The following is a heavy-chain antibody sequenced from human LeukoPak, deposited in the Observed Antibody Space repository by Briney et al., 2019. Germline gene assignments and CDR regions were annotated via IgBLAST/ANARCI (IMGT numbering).Heavy chain of an antibody. Sequence: ASVKVSFKASGYTFTGYYMHWVRQAPGQGLEWMGWINPNSGGTNYAQKFQGRVTMTRDTSISTAYMELSRLRSDDTAVYYCARELIAAAGTFDPWGQGTLVTVSS. CDR1: GYTFTGYY. V-gene: IGHV1-2*02. J-gene: IGHJ5*02. CDR2: INPNSGGT. CDR3: ARELIAAAGTFDP. D-gene: IGHD6-13*01.